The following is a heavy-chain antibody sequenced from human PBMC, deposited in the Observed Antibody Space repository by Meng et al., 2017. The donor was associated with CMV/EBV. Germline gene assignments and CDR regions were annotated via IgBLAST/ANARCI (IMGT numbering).Heavy chain of an antibody. CDR2: IKSKTDGGTT. CDR1: LSNAR. J-gene: IGHJ2*01. D-gene: IGHD2-2*01. Sequence: LSNARMRWGRKDTGKGLEWGGRIKSKTDGGTTDYAAPVKGRFTISRDDSKNTLYLQMNSLKTEDTAVYYCTTGYCSSTSCRRWYFDLWGRGTLVTVSS. CDR3: TTGYCSSTSCRRWYFDL. V-gene: IGHV3-15*01.